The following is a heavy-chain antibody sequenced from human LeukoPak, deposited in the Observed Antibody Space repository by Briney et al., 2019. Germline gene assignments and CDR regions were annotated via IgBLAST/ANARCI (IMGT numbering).Heavy chain of an antibody. CDR2: IYTSGST. Sequence: SETLSLTCTVSGGSISSYYWSWNRQPAGRGLEWIGRIYTSGSTNYNPSLKSRVTISVDKSKNQFTLKLSSVTAADTAVYYCARGNGGYDFDYWGQGTLVTVSS. CDR1: GGSISSYY. D-gene: IGHD5-12*01. V-gene: IGHV4-4*07. J-gene: IGHJ4*02. CDR3: ARGNGGYDFDY.